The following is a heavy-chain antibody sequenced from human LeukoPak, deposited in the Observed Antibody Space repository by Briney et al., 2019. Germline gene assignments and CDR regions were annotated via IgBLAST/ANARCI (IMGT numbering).Heavy chain of an antibody. D-gene: IGHD3-22*01. Sequence: GGSLRLSCAASGFTFSDYIMNWVRQAPGKGLEWVSFISSSSSYIYYADSVKGRFTISRDNAKNSLYLQMNSLRVEDTAVYYCAKTVNFYDSRRLDYWGQGALVTVSS. V-gene: IGHV3-21*01. CDR2: ISSSSSYI. J-gene: IGHJ4*02. CDR1: GFTFSDYI. CDR3: AKTVNFYDSRRLDY.